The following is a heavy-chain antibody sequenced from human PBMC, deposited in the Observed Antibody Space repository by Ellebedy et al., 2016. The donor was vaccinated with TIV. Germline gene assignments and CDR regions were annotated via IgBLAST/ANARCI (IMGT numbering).Heavy chain of an antibody. J-gene: IGHJ4*02. CDR1: GGSISSYY. Sequence: MPSETLSLTCIVSGGSISSYYWSWIRQSPGKGLEWIGYMSSSGNTNYNPSLKSRVTTSIDTSKNQFSLRLSFVTAADTAVYYCARLWTGVSTHLDYWGQGTLVTVSS. D-gene: IGHD1-1*01. V-gene: IGHV4-59*12. CDR2: MSSSGNT. CDR3: ARLWTGVSTHLDY.